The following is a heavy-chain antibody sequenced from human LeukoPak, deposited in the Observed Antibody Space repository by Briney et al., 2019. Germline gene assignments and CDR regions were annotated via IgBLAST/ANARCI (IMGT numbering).Heavy chain of an antibody. CDR3: AKDRRSSGYSNYDY. Sequence: GGSLRLSCAASGFTFSSYAMSWVRQVPGKGLEWVSAISGSGGSTYYADSVKGRFTISRDNSKNTLYLQMNSLRAEDTAVYYCAKDRRSSGYSNYDYWGQGTLVTVSS. CDR2: ISGSGGST. D-gene: IGHD3-22*01. J-gene: IGHJ4*02. CDR1: GFTFSSYA. V-gene: IGHV3-23*01.